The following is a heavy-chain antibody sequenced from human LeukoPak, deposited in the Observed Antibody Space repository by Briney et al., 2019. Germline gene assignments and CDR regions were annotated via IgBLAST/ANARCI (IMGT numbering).Heavy chain of an antibody. CDR1: GFTFSSYS. J-gene: IGHJ4*02. D-gene: IGHD3-22*01. V-gene: IGHV3-21*01. CDR2: ISSSSSYI. CDR3: ARGTPYYYDSSGFPYYFDY. Sequence: GGSLRFSCAASGFTFSSYSMNWVRQAPGKGLEWVSSISSSSSYIYYADSVKGRFTISRDNAKNSLYLQMNSLRAEDTAVYYCARGTPYYYDSSGFPYYFDYWGQGTLVTVSS.